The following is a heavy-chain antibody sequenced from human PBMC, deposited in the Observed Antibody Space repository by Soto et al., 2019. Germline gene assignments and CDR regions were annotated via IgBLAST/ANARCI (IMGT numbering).Heavy chain of an antibody. D-gene: IGHD3-16*02. CDR3: ARSIGSGGVIGGFDY. Sequence: GASVKVSCKASGGTFKNYAMNWVRQAPGQGPEWMGGIIPIFDTPNYAQKFQGRVTITVDESTNTAYMDLSSLRFDDTAVYFCARSIGSGGVIGGFDYWGQGTLVTVSS. CDR2: IIPIFDTP. CDR1: GGTFKNYA. J-gene: IGHJ4*02. V-gene: IGHV1-69*13.